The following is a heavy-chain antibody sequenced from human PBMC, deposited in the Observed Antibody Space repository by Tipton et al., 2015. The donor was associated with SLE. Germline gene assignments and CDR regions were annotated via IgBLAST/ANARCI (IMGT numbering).Heavy chain of an antibody. CDR3: ARGGRFLEWLTY. Sequence: SLRLSCVASGFIFSGYWMHWVRQVPGQGLEWVAHTNHDGSSTNYAGSVKGRFTISRDNAKNTLYLQMNSLRAEDTAVYYCARGGRFLEWLTYWGQGTLVTVSS. CDR2: TNHDGSST. J-gene: IGHJ4*02. CDR1: GFIFSGYW. V-gene: IGHV3-74*01. D-gene: IGHD3-3*01.